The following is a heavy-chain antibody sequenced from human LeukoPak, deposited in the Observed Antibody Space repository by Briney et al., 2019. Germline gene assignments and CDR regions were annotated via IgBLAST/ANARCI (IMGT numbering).Heavy chain of an antibody. D-gene: IGHD3-10*01. CDR3: ATDRAWFDP. J-gene: IGHJ5*02. CDR2: IKSKIGGATA. Sequence: PGGSLTLSCAASGITFSTAWMSWFRQAPGKGLEWVGRIKSKIGGATADYAAPVKDRFTISRDDSKNTLYLQMNSLNTEDTAVYYCATDRAWFDPWGQGTLVTVSS. CDR1: GITFSTAW. V-gene: IGHV3-15*01.